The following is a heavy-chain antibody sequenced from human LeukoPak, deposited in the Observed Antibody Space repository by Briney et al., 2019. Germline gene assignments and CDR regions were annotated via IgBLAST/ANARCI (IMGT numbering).Heavy chain of an antibody. V-gene: IGHV3-48*01. J-gene: IGHJ4*02. D-gene: IGHD3/OR15-3a*01. CDR2: ITGSISTI. CDR1: GFTFSDFG. Sequence: PGGSLRLSCAASGFTFSDFGMSWVRQAPGKGLEWVSYITGSISTIYYTDSVKGRFTISRDNAKNSVYLQMNSLRLEDTAVYYCARTGLGLYSFDYWGQGTLVTVSS. CDR3: ARTGLGLYSFDY.